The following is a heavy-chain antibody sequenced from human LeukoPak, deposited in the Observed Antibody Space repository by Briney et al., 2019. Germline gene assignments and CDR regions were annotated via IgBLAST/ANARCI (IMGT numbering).Heavy chain of an antibody. J-gene: IGHJ4*02. CDR2: ISSSGSTI. Sequence: GGSLRLSCAASGFTFSSYEMNWVRQAPGKGLEWVSYISSSGSTIYYADSVKGRFTISRDNAKNSLYLQMNSLRAEDTAVYYCARDPHGLRYLDYWDQGTLVTVSS. CDR1: GFTFSSYE. CDR3: ARDPHGLRYLDY. D-gene: IGHD5/OR15-5a*01. V-gene: IGHV3-48*03.